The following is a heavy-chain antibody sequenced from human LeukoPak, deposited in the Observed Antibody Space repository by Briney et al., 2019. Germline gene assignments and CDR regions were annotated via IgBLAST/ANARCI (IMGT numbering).Heavy chain of an antibody. J-gene: IGHJ4*02. CDR3: ARDRSPYYGSDY. CDR2: ISYDGSNK. Sequence: GGSLRLSCAASGFTFSSYAMHWVRQAPGKGLEWVAVISYDGSNKYYADSVKGRFTISRDNSKSTLYLQMSSLRAEDTAVYYCARDRSPYYGSDYWGQGTLVTVSS. CDR1: GFTFSSYA. V-gene: IGHV3-30-3*01. D-gene: IGHD3-10*01.